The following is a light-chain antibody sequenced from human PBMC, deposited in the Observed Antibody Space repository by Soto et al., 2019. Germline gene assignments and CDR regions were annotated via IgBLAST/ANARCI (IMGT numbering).Light chain of an antibody. CDR2: AAS. J-gene: IGKJ5*01. CDR3: QQSYSTPIT. CDR1: QSISSY. Sequence: DIQMTQSPSSLSASVGDRVTITGRASQSISSYLNWYQQKPGKAPKLLIYAASSLQSGVPSRFSGCGSGTDFTLTISSLQPEDFATYYCQQSYSTPITFGLGTRLEIK. V-gene: IGKV1-39*01.